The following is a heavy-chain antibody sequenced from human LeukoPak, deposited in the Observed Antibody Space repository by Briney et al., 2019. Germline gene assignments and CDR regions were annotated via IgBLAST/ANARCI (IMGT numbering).Heavy chain of an antibody. J-gene: IGHJ4*02. CDR1: GFGLNNYG. CDR3: AAGKFGTGWDS. CDR2: IGARSET. D-gene: IGHD6-19*01. V-gene: IGHV3-23*01. Sequence: GGSLRLSCAASGFGLNNYGVNWVRRAPGKGLEWVSGIGARSETYSADAAKGRFTISRDNSKNTVFLQMNSLKGDDTAVYYCAAGKFGTGWDSWGQGTLVTVSS.